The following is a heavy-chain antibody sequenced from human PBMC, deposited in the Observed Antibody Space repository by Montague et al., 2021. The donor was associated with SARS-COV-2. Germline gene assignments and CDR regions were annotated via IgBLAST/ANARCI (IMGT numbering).Heavy chain of an antibody. CDR1: GFTFRSYW. CDR3: VRPLWFGDSDYYFEA. CDR2: IRPDGTST. Sequence: SLRLSCAAYGFTFRSYWMHWVRQVPGRGPVWVSRIRPDGTSTHYAASVKGRFIISRDNAKNTLSLEMTNLRVDDTAIYYCVRPLWFGDSDYYFEAWGQGTLVSVSS. D-gene: IGHD3-10*01. J-gene: IGHJ4*02. V-gene: IGHV3-74*01.